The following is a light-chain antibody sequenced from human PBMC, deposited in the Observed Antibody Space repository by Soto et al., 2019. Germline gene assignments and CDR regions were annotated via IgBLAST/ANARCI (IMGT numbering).Light chain of an antibody. V-gene: IGKV3-11*01. Sequence: EIVMTQSPATLSVSPGERATLSCRASQSVSSNLAWYQQRPGQAPRLLIYGASNRATGIPARFSGSGSGTDFTLTISSLEPEDFAVYYCQQRSNWPPRTFGQGTKVDIK. CDR2: GAS. CDR3: QQRSNWPPRT. J-gene: IGKJ1*01. CDR1: QSVSSN.